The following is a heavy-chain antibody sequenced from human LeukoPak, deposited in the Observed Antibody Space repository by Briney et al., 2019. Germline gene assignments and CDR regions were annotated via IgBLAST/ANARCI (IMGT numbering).Heavy chain of an antibody. CDR3: ARTLPRTYYYYMDV. Sequence: SETLSLTCAVYGGSFSGYYWSWIRQPPGKGLEWIGEINHSGSTNYNPSLKSRVTISVDTSKNQFSLKLSSVTAADTAVYCCARTLPRTYYYYMDVWGKGTTVTISS. CDR1: GGSFSGYY. D-gene: IGHD1-14*01. V-gene: IGHV4-34*01. J-gene: IGHJ6*03. CDR2: INHSGST.